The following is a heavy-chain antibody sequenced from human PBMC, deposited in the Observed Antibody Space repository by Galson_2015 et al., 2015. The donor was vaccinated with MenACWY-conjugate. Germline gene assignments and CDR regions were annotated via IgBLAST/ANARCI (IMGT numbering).Heavy chain of an antibody. V-gene: IGHV3-7*01. Sequence: SLRLSCATSGFTFSNSWMGWVRQAPGKGLEWVANIKHDGSGKFYVDSVKGRFIISRDNAKNSLCLQMDSLRAEDTAVYFCARAKEQWLSKTFDVWGQGTLVTVSS. D-gene: IGHD6-19*01. CDR2: IKHDGSGK. CDR1: GFTFSNSW. CDR3: ARAKEQWLSKTFDV. J-gene: IGHJ3*01.